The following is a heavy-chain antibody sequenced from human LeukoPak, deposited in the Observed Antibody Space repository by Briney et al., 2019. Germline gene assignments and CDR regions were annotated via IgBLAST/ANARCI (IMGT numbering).Heavy chain of an antibody. J-gene: IGHJ5*02. V-gene: IGHV1-18*04. CDR3: ARTSSSPPADKWFQNWFDP. D-gene: IGHD3-22*01. Sequence: GASVKVSCKASGYTFTGYYMHWVRQAPGQGLEWMEWISAYNGNTNYAQKLQGRVTMTTDTSTSTAYMELRSLRSDDTAVYYCARTSSSPPADKWFQNWFDPWGQGTLVTVSS. CDR2: ISAYNGNT. CDR1: GYTFTGYY.